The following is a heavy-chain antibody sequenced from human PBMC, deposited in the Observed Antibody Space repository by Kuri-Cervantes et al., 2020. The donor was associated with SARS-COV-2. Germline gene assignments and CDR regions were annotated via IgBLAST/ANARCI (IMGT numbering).Heavy chain of an antibody. CDR3: ARRRTIAAAGEPYYYYGMDV. Sequence: SETLSLTCTVSGGSISSSNYHWGWIRQPPGKGLEWIGSIYYSGSTYYNPSLKSRVTISVDTSKNQFSLKLSSVTAADTAVYYCARRRTIAAAGEPYYYYGMDVWGQGTTVTVSS. CDR2: IYYSGST. CDR1: GGSISSSNYH. D-gene: IGHD6-13*01. V-gene: IGHV4-39*01. J-gene: IGHJ6*02.